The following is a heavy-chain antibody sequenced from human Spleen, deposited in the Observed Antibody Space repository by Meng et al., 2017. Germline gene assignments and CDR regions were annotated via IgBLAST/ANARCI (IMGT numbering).Heavy chain of an antibody. Sequence: GEALKISCAASGITFSNYWMNWVRQAPGQGLEWVAIIHQDGSLKYYVYSVKGRFTISRDNAKNSLYLQINSLRAEDTAVYYCAGGTGWLIDYWGQGILVTVSS. CDR1: GITFSNYW. CDR3: AGGTGWLIDY. J-gene: IGHJ4*02. D-gene: IGHD6-19*01. V-gene: IGHV3-7*01. CDR2: IHQDGSLK.